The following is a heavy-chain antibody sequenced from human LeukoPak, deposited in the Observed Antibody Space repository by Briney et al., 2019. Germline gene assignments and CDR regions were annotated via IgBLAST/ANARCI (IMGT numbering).Heavy chain of an antibody. J-gene: IGHJ4*02. CDR3: AKDGSGTVTYFDY. V-gene: IGHV3-30*18. CDR2: ISYDGSNK. Sequence: GGSLRLSCAASGFTFSSYGMHWVRQAPGKGLEWVAVISYDGSNKYYADSVKGRFTISRDNSKNTLYLQMNSLRAEDTAVYYCAKDGSGTVTYFDYWGQGTLVTVSS. D-gene: IGHD4-17*01. CDR1: GFTFSSYG.